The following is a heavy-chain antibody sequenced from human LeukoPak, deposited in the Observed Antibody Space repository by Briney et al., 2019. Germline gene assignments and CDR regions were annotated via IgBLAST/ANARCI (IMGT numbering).Heavy chain of an antibody. CDR1: GFTFSSYA. CDR2: ISGSGGST. Sequence: GGSLRLSCAASGFTFSSYAMSWVRQAPGKGLEGVSAISGSGGSTYYADSVKGRFTISRNTSKNTLYLQMNSLRAEDTAVYYCAKGGNSSGYSTYSFDYWGQGTLVTVSS. V-gene: IGHV3-23*01. D-gene: IGHD3-22*01. J-gene: IGHJ4*02. CDR3: AKGGNSSGYSTYSFDY.